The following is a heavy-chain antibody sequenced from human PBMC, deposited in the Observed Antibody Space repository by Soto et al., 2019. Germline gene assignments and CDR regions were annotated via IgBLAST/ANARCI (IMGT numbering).Heavy chain of an antibody. V-gene: IGHV1-8*01. CDR3: AKSGLPFVEWFPV. CDR1: GYTFTSYD. CDR2: MNPNSGNT. D-gene: IGHD3-3*01. Sequence: ASVKVSCKASGYTFTSYDINWVRQATGQGLEWMGWMNPNSGNTGYAQKFQGRVTMTRNTLYLQMNSLRAEDTAVYYCAKSGLPFVEWFPVWGQGTTVTVS. J-gene: IGHJ6*02.